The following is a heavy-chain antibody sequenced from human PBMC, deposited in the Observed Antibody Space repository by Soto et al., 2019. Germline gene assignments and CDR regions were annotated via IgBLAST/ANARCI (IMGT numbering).Heavy chain of an antibody. CDR3: ARLDVDIVVVPAAISYYYYGMDV. CDR2: IWYDGSNK. J-gene: IGHJ6*02. CDR1: GFTFSSYG. V-gene: IGHV3-33*01. Sequence: ESGGGVVQPGRSLRLSCAASGFTFSSYGMHWVRQAPGKGLEWVAVIWYDGSNKYYADSVKGRFTISRDNSKNTLYLQMNSLRAEDTAVYYCARLDVDIVVVPAAISYYYYGMDVWGQGTTVTVSS. D-gene: IGHD2-2*01.